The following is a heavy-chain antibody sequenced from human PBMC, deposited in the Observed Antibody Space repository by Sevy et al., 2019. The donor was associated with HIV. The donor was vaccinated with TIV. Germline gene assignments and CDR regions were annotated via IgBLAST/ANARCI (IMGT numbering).Heavy chain of an antibody. V-gene: IGHV3-13*01. Sequence: GGSLRLSCAASGFTFSGSDMHWVRQVKGKGLEWISSIGTLADTFYADSVKGRFTISRDNAQSYLYLHMSSLKVGDTAIYFCVRGLQTPCDWTACPLDYWGQGTMVTVSS. CDR3: VRGLQTPCDWTACPLDY. D-gene: IGHD2-21*01. CDR1: GFTFSGSD. CDR2: IGTLADT. J-gene: IGHJ4*02.